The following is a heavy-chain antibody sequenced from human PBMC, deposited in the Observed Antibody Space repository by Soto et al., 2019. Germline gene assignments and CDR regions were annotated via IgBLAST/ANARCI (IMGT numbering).Heavy chain of an antibody. V-gene: IGHV3-30*18. Sequence: QVQLVESGGGVVQPGRSLRLSCAASGFTFSTYGMHWVRQAPGKGLEWVAVISYDGSNKDYADSVKGRFTISRDNPKKTLYLQMNSLRAEDTAVYYCAKDPRAAMYSYGQRAYFDDWGQGTLVTVSS. CDR1: GFTFSTYG. J-gene: IGHJ4*02. CDR2: ISYDGSNK. CDR3: AKDPRAAMYSYGQRAYFDD. D-gene: IGHD5-18*01.